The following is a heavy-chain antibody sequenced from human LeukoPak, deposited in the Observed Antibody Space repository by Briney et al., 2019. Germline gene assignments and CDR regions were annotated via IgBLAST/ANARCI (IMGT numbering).Heavy chain of an antibody. CDR1: GGSISRADYY. CDR3: ARDSDFWSGYYYFDY. CDR2: IYYSGST. J-gene: IGHJ4*02. V-gene: IGHV4-30-4*08. D-gene: IGHD3-3*01. Sequence: PSETLSLTCTVSGGSISRADYYWSWIRQPPGKGLEWIGYIYYSGSTYYNPSLKSRVTISVDTSNNQFSRKLSSVTAADTAVYYCARDSDFWSGYYYFDYWGQGTLVTVSS.